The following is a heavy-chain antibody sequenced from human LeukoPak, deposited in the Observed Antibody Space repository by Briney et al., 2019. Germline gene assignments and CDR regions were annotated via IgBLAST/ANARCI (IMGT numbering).Heavy chain of an antibody. CDR2: IGTGGDT. D-gene: IGHD6-19*01. CDR1: GFTFSNYD. V-gene: IGHV3-13*01. Sequence: GGSLRLSCAVSGFTFSNYDMHWVRQAPGKGLEWVSAIGTGGDTYYPVSVKGRFTISRENAKSPLYLQMNSLRAGDTAVYYCARETPDVYSSAWYFDLWGRGTLVTVSS. CDR3: ARETPDVYSSAWYFDL. J-gene: IGHJ2*01.